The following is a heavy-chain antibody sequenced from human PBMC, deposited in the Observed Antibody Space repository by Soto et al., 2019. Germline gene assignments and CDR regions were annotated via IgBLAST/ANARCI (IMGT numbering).Heavy chain of an antibody. V-gene: IGHV3-30*18. Sequence: PGGSLRLSCAASGFSFSSFGMHWVRQAPGKVPARVALMSYHGINKYYGDSVRGRFTISRDNSNNTLLLQMISLRAADTAVYYHEKHVASVKIFGEGLHRTDNWGQGSLVTVSS. CDR1: GFSFSSFG. CDR3: EKHVASVKIFGEGLHRTDN. J-gene: IGHJ4*02. CDR2: MSYHGINK. D-gene: IGHD3-3*01.